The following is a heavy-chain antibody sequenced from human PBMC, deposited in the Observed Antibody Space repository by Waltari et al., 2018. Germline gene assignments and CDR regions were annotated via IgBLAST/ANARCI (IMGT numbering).Heavy chain of an antibody. CDR1: GFTFSSFS. Sequence: VQLVESGGGVAQPGRSLRLSCAASGFTFSSFSMHWVRQAPGKGLEYVSAFSRDGVTTYYANSVKGRFTISRDNSKNTLYLQMGSLRAEDMAVYYCARIDGSGWYGSWGQGTLVTVSS. CDR2: FSRDGVTT. J-gene: IGHJ4*02. V-gene: IGHV3-64*01. CDR3: ARIDGSGWYGS. D-gene: IGHD6-19*01.